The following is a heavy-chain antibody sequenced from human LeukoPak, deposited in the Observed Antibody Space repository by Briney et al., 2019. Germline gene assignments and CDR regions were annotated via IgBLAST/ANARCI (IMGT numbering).Heavy chain of an antibody. D-gene: IGHD6-13*01. Sequence: PGGSLRLSCAASGFTVSSNYMTWVRQAPGKGLKWVSHIYSGGSTFYADSVKGRFTISRDNAKNSLYLQMNSLRAEDTAVYYCARDLGQQLAFDYWGQGTLVTVSS. CDR2: IYSGGST. CDR3: ARDLGQQLAFDY. V-gene: IGHV3-53*01. J-gene: IGHJ4*02. CDR1: GFTVSSNY.